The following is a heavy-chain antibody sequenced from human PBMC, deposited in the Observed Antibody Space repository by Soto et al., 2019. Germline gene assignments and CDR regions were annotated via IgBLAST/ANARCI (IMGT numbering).Heavy chain of an antibody. CDR1: GFTFTDHH. CDR3: TRDGNNYAFAY. CDR2: IRGKASGHTT. V-gene: IGHV3-72*01. D-gene: IGHD3-16*01. J-gene: IGHJ4*02. Sequence: SGGSLRLSCAASGFTFTDHHMDWVRQAPGKGLEWIGRIRGKASGHTTEYAASVRGRFTISRDDSKNSIYLQMNSLKTEDTAVYYCTRDGNNYAFAYWGQGTLVTVSS.